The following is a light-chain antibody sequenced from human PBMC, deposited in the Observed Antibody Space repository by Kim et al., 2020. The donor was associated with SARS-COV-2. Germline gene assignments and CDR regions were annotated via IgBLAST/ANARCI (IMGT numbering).Light chain of an antibody. Sequence: IVMTKSEATLPVSPGERVTLSCRASQSVRNNLAWYQQRPGQAPRLLIYGASTRATDVSDRFSGSGSGTEFTLTIRSLQSEDLAVYYCQQYNDSPLLSFGVGTKVDIK. CDR3: QQYNDSPLLS. CDR1: QSVRNN. J-gene: IGKJ4*01. CDR2: GAS. V-gene: IGKV3-15*01.